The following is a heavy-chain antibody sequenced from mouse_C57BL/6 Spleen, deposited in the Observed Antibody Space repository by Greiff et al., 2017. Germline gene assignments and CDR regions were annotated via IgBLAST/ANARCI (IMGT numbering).Heavy chain of an antibody. Sequence: VQLQQSGPGLVKPSQSLSLTCSVTGYSITSGYYWNWIRQFPGNKLEWMGYISYDGSNNYNPSLKNRISITRDTSKNQFFLKLNSVTTEDTATYYCASPITTVVAHFDYWGQGTTLTVSS. CDR2: ISYDGSN. V-gene: IGHV3-6*01. CDR1: GYSITSGYY. D-gene: IGHD1-1*01. CDR3: ASPITTVVAHFDY. J-gene: IGHJ2*01.